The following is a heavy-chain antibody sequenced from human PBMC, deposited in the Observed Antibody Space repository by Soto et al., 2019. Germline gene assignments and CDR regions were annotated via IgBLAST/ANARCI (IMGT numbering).Heavy chain of an antibody. CDR3: AKGDSSWVSWFDP. J-gene: IGHJ5*02. CDR2: INPTTGAT. CDR1: GYTFTAQY. V-gene: IGHV1-2*02. D-gene: IGHD6-19*01. Sequence: ASVKVSCKASGYTFTAQYLHLLLKAPGEGLEWMGWINPTTGATRYAQKFQGRVTMTRDTSMSTAYLEVRSLRPDDTAVYYCAKGDSSWVSWFDPWGQGTLVTVSS.